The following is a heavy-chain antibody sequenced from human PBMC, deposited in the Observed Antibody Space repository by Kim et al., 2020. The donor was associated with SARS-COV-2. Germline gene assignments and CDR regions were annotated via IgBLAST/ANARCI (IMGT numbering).Heavy chain of an antibody. CDR2: ISYDGSNK. J-gene: IGHJ5*02. Sequence: GGSLRLSCAASGFTFSSYAMHWVRQAPGKGLEWVAVISYDGSNKYYADSVKGRFTISRDNSKNTLYLQMNSLRAEDTAVYYCAKPRRVATIYPHRENWFDPWGQGTLVTVSS. D-gene: IGHD5-12*01. CDR1: GFTFSSYA. V-gene: IGHV3-30*04. CDR3: AKPRRVATIYPHRENWFDP.